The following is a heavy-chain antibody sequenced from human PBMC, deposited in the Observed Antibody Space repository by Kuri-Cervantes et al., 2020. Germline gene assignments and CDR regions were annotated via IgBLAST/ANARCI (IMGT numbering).Heavy chain of an antibody. V-gene: IGHV1-69*05. CDR1: GGTFSSYA. Sequence: SVKVSCKASGGTFSSYAISWVRQAPGQGLEWLGGTIPVSGVLKYAEKFRGRVTISTDDFMGTAYMELRNLRFDDTAVYYCARAPGGEDYFDSWGQGTLVTVSS. D-gene: IGHD3-16*01. J-gene: IGHJ4*02. CDR2: TIPVSGVL. CDR3: ARAPGGEDYFDS.